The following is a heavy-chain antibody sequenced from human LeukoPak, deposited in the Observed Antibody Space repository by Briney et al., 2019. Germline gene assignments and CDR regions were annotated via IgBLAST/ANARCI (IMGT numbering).Heavy chain of an antibody. V-gene: IGHV4-59*08. CDR2: IYYSGST. CDR3: ASTTIFGVVIFDY. Sequence: TSETLSLTCTVSGGSISSYYWSWIRQPPGKGLEWIGYIYYSGSTNYNPSLKSRVTISVDTSKNQFSLKLSSVTAADTAVYYCASTTIFGVVIFDYWGQEPWSPSPQ. CDR1: GGSISSYY. D-gene: IGHD3-3*01. J-gene: IGHJ4*01.